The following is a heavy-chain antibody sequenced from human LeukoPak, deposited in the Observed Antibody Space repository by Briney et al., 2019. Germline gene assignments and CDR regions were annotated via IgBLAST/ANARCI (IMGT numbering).Heavy chain of an antibody. CDR1: GGSISSGGYY. D-gene: IGHD3-3*01. J-gene: IGHJ3*02. CDR3: ARVGERVLRFLVGPRYGAFDI. CDR2: IYYSGST. Sequence: SETLSLTCTVSGGSISSGGYYWSWIRQHPGKGLEWIGYIYYSGSTNYNPSLKSRVTISVDTSKNQFSLKLSSVTAADTAVYYCARVGERVLRFLVGPRYGAFDIWGQGTMVTVSS. V-gene: IGHV4-61*08.